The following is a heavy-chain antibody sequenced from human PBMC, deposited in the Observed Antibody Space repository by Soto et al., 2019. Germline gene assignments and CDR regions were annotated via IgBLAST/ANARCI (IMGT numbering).Heavy chain of an antibody. CDR3: AQDTGSSSPSPHY. D-gene: IGHD6-6*01. Sequence: QVQLVESGGGVVQPGGSLRLSCAASGFIFSSSGMHWVRQAPGKGLEWVTFMSSGGSSKFYADSVKGRFTISRDNSKNPLYLQMNSLSAEDTAVYYCAQDTGSSSPSPHYWGQGTLVTVSS. CDR1: GFIFSSSG. J-gene: IGHJ4*02. CDR2: MSSGGSSK. V-gene: IGHV3-30*18.